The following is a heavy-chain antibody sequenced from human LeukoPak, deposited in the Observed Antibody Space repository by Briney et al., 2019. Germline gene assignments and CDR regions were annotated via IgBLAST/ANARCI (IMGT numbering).Heavy chain of an antibody. V-gene: IGHV3-9*01. CDR2: ITWNSGSI. CDR1: GFTFDDYA. D-gene: IGHD6-13*01. Sequence: GGSLRLSCAASGFTFDDYAMHWVRQAPGKGLEWVSGITWNSGSIGYADSVKGRFTISRDNAKNSLYLQMNNLRAGDTALYYCAKDIHARGIAISIDYWGQGTLVTVSS. J-gene: IGHJ4*02. CDR3: AKDIHARGIAISIDY.